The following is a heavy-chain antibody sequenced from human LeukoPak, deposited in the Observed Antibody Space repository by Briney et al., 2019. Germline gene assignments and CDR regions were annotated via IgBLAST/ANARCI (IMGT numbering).Heavy chain of an antibody. Sequence: ASVKVSCKASGYTFTSYDINWVRQATGQGLEWMGWMNPNSGNTGYAQKFQGRVTMTRNTSISTAYMELSSLRSEDTAVYYCARGTGTTIWSDPWGQGTLVTVSS. V-gene: IGHV1-8*01. J-gene: IGHJ5*02. D-gene: IGHD1-1*01. CDR2: MNPNSGNT. CDR3: ARGTGTTIWSDP. CDR1: GYTFTSYD.